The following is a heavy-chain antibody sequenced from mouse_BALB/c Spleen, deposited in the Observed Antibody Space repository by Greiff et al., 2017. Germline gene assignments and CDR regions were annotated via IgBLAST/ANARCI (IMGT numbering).Heavy chain of an antibody. CDR1: GYAFTNYL. D-gene: IGHD2-1*01. CDR2: INPGSGGT. V-gene: IGHV1-54*03. CDR3: ARGGNYLLLPLDY. Sequence: QVQLQQSGAELVRPGTSVKVSCKASGYAFTNYLIEWVKQRPGQGLEWIGVINPGSGGTNYNEKFKGKATLTADKSSSTAYMQLSSLTSDDSAVYFCARGGNYLLLPLDYWGQGTTLTVSA. J-gene: IGHJ2*01.